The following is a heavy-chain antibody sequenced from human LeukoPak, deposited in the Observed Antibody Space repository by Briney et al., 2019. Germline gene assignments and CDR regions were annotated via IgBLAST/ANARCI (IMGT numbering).Heavy chain of an antibody. V-gene: IGHV3-7*01. D-gene: IGHD6-13*01. CDR3: ARGGSSWYLPPYYFDY. CDR2: IKQDGSEK. J-gene: IGHJ4*02. CDR1: GFTFISYW. Sequence: GGSLRLSCAASGFTFISYWMSWVRQAPGKGLEWVANIKQDGSEKYHVDSVKGRFTISRDNAKNSLYLQMNSLRAEDTAVYYCARGGSSWYLPPYYFDYWGQGTLVTVSS.